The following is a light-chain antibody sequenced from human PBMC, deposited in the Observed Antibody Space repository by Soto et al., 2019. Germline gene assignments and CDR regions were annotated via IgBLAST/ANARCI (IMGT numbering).Light chain of an antibody. J-gene: IGKJ4*01. CDR1: QSVSSSY. Sequence: EIVLTQSPGTLSLSPGERATLSCRASQSVSSSYLAWYQQKPGQAPRLLIYGASTRATGIPDRFSGSGSGTDFTFTISRLESEDFALYFCQHYGSSPLTFGGGTKVEIK. CDR2: GAS. V-gene: IGKV3-20*01. CDR3: QHYGSSPLT.